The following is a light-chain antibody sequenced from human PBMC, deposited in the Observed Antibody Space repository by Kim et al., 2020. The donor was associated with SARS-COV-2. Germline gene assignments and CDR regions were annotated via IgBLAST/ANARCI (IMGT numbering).Light chain of an antibody. CDR2: RAS. CDR3: QQRSNWPAVT. CDR1: QSVSNY. J-gene: IGKJ4*01. Sequence: EIVLTQSPAALSLSPGERATLSCRASQSVSNYLLWYQQKPGQAPRLLIYRASNRATGIPARFSGSGSGTDFSLTISSLEPEDFAVYYCQQRSNWPAVTFGGGTQVEIK. V-gene: IGKV3-11*01.